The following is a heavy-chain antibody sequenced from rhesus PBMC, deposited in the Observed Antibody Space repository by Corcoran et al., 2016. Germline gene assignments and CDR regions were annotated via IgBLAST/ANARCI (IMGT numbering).Heavy chain of an antibody. Sequence: QVQLQESGPGLVKPSETLPLTCAVYGASINYNYWSWIRQPPGRGLEWIGYIFGGSGITTYNPSLESRVTISKDTSKNQFSLKLKSVTAADTAVYYCALGMPFEFWGQGALVIVSS. D-gene: IGHD2-2*01. J-gene: IGHJ1*01. CDR1: GASINYNY. CDR2: IFGGSGIT. V-gene: IGHV4S7*01. CDR3: ALGMPFEF.